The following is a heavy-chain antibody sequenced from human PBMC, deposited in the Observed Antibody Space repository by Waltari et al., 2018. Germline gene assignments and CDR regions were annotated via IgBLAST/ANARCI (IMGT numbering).Heavy chain of an antibody. V-gene: IGHV1-69*08. CDR2: IIPIFGTA. J-gene: IGHJ4*02. Sequence: QVQLVQSSAEVKQPGSSVKVSCQASRCTFSSYALSWVRQAPGQGLDWMGRIIPIFGTANYAQKFQGRVTITADKSTSTAYMELSSLRSEDTAVYYCARLAGTTGRPFDYWGQGTLVTVSS. CDR1: RCTFSSYA. CDR3: ARLAGTTGRPFDY. D-gene: IGHD1-1*01.